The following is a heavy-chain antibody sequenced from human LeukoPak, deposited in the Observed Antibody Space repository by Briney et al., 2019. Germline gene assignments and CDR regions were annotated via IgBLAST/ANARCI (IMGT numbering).Heavy chain of an antibody. V-gene: IGHV3-66*01. D-gene: IGHD3-22*01. CDR1: GFTVSSNF. CDR2: TYSSGTT. CDR3: ARVRGRFVAFDI. J-gene: IGHJ3*02. Sequence: GSLRLSCAASGFTVSSNFMSWVRPAPGKGLEWVSVTYSSGTTYYADSVKGRFSISRDNAENTLCLQMNSLRAEDTAAYYCARVRGRFVAFDIWGQGTMVTVSS.